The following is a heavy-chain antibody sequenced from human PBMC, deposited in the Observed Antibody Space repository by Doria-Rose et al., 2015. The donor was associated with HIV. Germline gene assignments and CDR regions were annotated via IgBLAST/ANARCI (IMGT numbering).Heavy chain of an antibody. CDR2: INHSGST. V-gene: IGHV4-34*01. D-gene: IGHD1-1*01. J-gene: IGHJ6*02. CDR3: ARGLLRGGWNDVDYYYGMDV. CDR1: GGSFSGYC. Sequence: QVQLQGSGAGRVKPSETLSLTCAVFGGSFSGYCWSWIRQPPGKGLEWIGEINHSGSTNYKTSLKSRVNISLDTSKNLFSLKLSSVTAADTAVYYCARGLLRGGWNDVDYYYGMDVWGQGTTVTVSS.